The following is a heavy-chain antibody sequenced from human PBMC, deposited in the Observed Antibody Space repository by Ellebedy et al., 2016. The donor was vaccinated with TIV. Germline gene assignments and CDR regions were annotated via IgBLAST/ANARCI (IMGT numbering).Heavy chain of an antibody. CDR2: IKQDGSEK. CDR3: ARDGARGEQRRSFDF. J-gene: IGHJ4*02. V-gene: IGHV3-7*01. Sequence: PGGSLRLSCAASGFTFSSYWMSWVRKAPGKGLEWVANIKQDGSEKYYVDSVKGRFTISRDNAKNSLYLQMNSLRAEDTAVYYCARDGARGEQRRSFDFWGQGILVTVSS. D-gene: IGHD1/OR15-1a*01. CDR1: GFTFSSYW.